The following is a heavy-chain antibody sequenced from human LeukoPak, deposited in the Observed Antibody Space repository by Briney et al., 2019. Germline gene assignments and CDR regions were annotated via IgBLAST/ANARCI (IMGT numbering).Heavy chain of an antibody. CDR3: ASGYCSSTSCPDGMDV. Sequence: GGSLRLSCAASGFTVSSNYMSWVRQAPGKGLEWVSVIYSGGSTYYADSVKGRFTISRDNSKNTLYLQMNSLRAEDTAVYYCASGYCSSTSCPDGMDVWGQGTTVTVSS. CDR2: IYSGGST. J-gene: IGHJ6*02. D-gene: IGHD2-2*03. V-gene: IGHV3-53*01. CDR1: GFTVSSNY.